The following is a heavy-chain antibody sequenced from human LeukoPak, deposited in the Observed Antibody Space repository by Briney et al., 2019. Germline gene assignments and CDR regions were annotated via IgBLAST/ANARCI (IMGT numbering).Heavy chain of an antibody. CDR2: ISNDGSKK. CDR3: ARGVVPAANGFLWFDP. J-gene: IGHJ5*02. D-gene: IGHD2-2*01. CDR1: GFIFSSSG. V-gene: IGHV3-30*03. Sequence: PGGSLRLSCVDSGFIFSSSGMHWVRQAPGKGLEWVAVISNDGSKKYYADSVKGRFTISRDNSKNTLYLQMNSPRAEDTAVYYCARGVVPAANGFLWFDPWGQGTLVTVSS.